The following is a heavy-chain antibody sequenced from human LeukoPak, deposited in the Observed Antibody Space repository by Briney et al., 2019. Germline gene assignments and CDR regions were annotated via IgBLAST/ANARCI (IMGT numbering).Heavy chain of an antibody. CDR3: AGDWAVTTNFDY. D-gene: IGHD4-11*01. Sequence: GGSLRLSCAASGFTFSDYYMSWIRQAPGKGLEWVSYISSSGSTIYYADSVKGRFTISRDNAKNSLYLQMNSLRAEDTAVYYCAGDWAVTTNFDYWGQGTLVTVSS. J-gene: IGHJ4*02. CDR1: GFTFSDYY. CDR2: ISSSGSTI. V-gene: IGHV3-11*04.